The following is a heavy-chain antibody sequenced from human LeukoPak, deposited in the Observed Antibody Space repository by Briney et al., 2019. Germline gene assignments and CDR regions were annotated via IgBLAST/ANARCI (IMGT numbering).Heavy chain of an antibody. D-gene: IGHD3-10*01. CDR1: GYAFTSYY. CDR3: AREKEGTFYFDY. J-gene: IGHJ4*02. V-gene: IGHV1-46*01. CDR2: INPSRGNT. Sequence: ASVKVSGKAFGYAFTSYYIHWVRQAPGQGLEWVGIINPSRGNTDYAQKFQGRVTMTRDTSTSTVYMELSSLRSDDTAVYYCAREKEGTFYFDYWGQGTLVTVSS.